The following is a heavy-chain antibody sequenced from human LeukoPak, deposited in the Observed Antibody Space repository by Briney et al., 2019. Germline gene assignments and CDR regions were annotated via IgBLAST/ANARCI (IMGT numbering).Heavy chain of an antibody. CDR1: GYTFTIYG. CDR3: ALSESSGGYGGYYYYYMDV. V-gene: IGHV1-18*01. Sequence: ASVKVSCKASGYTFTIYGFTWVRQAPGQGLEWMGWISAYNGNTNYAQKLQGRVTMTTETSTSTAYMELRSLRSDDTAVYYCALSESSGGYGGYYYYYMDVWGKGIAVTVSS. CDR2: ISAYNGNT. D-gene: IGHD6-19*01. J-gene: IGHJ6*03.